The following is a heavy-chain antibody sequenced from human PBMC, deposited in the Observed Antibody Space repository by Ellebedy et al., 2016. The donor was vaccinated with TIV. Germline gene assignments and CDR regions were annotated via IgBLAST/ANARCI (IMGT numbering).Heavy chain of an antibody. V-gene: IGHV3-9*01. Sequence: GGSLRLSXAASGFTFDDYAMHWVRQAPGKGLEWVSGISWNSGSIGYADSVKGRFTISRDNAKNSLYLQMNSLRAEDTAVYYCATNLRYDWGQGTLVTVSS. CDR1: GFTFDDYA. CDR2: ISWNSGSI. CDR3: ATNLRYD. J-gene: IGHJ4*02. D-gene: IGHD1-1*01.